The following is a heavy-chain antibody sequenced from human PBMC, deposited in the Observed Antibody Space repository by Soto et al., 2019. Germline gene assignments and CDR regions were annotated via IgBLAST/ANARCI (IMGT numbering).Heavy chain of an antibody. V-gene: IGHV3-30*18. CDR2: ISYDGSNK. D-gene: IGHD3-3*01. CDR1: GFTFSSYG. CDR3: AKESSGYDFWSGSYMDV. Sequence: GGSLRLSCAASGFTFSSYGMHWVRQAPGKGLEWVAVISYDGSNKYYADSVKGRFTISRDNSKNTLYLQMNSLRAEDTAVYYCAKESSGYDFWSGSYMDVWGQGTTVTVSS. J-gene: IGHJ6*02.